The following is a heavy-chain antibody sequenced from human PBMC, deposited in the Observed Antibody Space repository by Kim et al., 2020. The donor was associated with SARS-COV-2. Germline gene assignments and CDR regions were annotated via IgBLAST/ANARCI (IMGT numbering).Heavy chain of an antibody. J-gene: IGHJ6*03. CDR1: GFTFSSYS. D-gene: IGHD4-4*01. Sequence: GGSLRLSCAASGFTFSSYSMNWVRQAPGKGLEWVSSISSSSSYIYYADSVKGRFTISRDNAKNSLYLQMNSLRAEDTAVYYCARDPTSNYRVEYYMDVWGKGTTVTVSS. CDR2: ISSSSSYI. CDR3: ARDPTSNYRVEYYMDV. V-gene: IGHV3-21*01.